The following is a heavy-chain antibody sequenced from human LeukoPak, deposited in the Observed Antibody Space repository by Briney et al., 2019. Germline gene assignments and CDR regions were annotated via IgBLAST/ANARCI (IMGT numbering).Heavy chain of an antibody. Sequence: ASVKVSCKASGYTFTSYDINWVRQATGQGLEWMGWMNPNSGSTGYAQKFQGRVTITRNTSISTAYMELSSLRSEDTAVYYCARRFLEWLPVTNHPDNYYYYYMDVWGKGTTVTVSS. CDR3: ARRFLEWLPVTNHPDNYYYYYMDV. V-gene: IGHV1-8*01. CDR2: MNPNSGST. J-gene: IGHJ6*03. D-gene: IGHD3-3*01. CDR1: GYTFTSYD.